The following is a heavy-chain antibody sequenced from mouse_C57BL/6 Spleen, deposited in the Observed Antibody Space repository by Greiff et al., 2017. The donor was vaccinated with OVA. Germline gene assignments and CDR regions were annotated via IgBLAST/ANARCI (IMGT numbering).Heavy chain of an antibody. CDR1: GYAFSSSW. J-gene: IGHJ2*01. CDR3: ARNIYYGYDYFDY. V-gene: IGHV1-82*01. Sequence: QVQLQQSGPELVKPGASVKISCKASGYAFSSSWMNWVKQRPGKGLEWIGRIYPGDGDTNYNGKFKGKATLTADKSSSTAYMQLSSLTSEDSAVYVCARNIYYGYDYFDYWGQGTTLTVSS. CDR2: IYPGDGDT. D-gene: IGHD2-2*01.